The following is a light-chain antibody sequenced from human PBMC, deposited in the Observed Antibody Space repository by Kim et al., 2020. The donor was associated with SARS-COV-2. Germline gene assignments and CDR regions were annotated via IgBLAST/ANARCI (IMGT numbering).Light chain of an antibody. CDR2: DAS. CDR3: QQRGNWPQIT. Sequence: EIVLTQSPATLSLSPGERATLSCRASQSVSSYLAWYQQKPGQAPRLLIYDASNRATGIPARFSGSGSGTDFTLTITSLESEDFAVYYCQQRGNWPQITFGQGTRLEIK. CDR1: QSVSSY. J-gene: IGKJ5*01. V-gene: IGKV3-11*01.